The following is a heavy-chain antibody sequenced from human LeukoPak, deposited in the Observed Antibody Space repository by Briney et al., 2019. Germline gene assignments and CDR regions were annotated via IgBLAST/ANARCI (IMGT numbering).Heavy chain of an antibody. V-gene: IGHV3-7*01. CDR3: ARRGYDFWSGYSFDY. D-gene: IGHD3-3*01. J-gene: IGHJ4*02. Sequence: GGSLRLSCAASGFTFSSYWMSWVRQAPGKGLEWVAYIKQDVTEKYYVDSVKGRFSISRDNAKNSLYLQMNSLRAEDTAVYYCARRGYDFWSGYSFDYWGQGTLVTVSS. CDR2: IKQDVTEK. CDR1: GFTFSSYW.